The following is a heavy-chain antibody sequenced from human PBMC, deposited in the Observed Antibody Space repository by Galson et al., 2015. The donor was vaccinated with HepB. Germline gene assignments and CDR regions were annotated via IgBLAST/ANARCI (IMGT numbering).Heavy chain of an antibody. Sequence: PLRLSCAASGFTFSSYAMSWVRQAPGEGLEWVSAISGSGGSTYYADSVKGGFTISRDNSKNTLYLQMNSLRAEDTAVYYCAKEGGYRNWFDPWGQGTLVTVSS. V-gene: IGHV3-23*01. D-gene: IGHD3-16*02. CDR1: GFTFSSYA. CDR2: ISGSGGST. J-gene: IGHJ5*02. CDR3: AKEGGYRNWFDP.